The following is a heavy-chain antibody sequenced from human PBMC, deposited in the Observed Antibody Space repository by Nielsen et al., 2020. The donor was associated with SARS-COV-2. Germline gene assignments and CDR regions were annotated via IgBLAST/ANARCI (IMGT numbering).Heavy chain of an antibody. CDR2: ISGSGGST. CDR3: ARLGGQSWNFDY. V-gene: IGHV3-23*01. D-gene: IGHD6-13*01. J-gene: IGHJ4*02. CDR1: GFTFSSYA. Sequence: GESLKISCAASGFTFSSYAMSWVRQAPGKGLEWVLAISGSGGSTYYADSVKGRFTISRDNSKNTLYLQMNSLRAEDTAVYYCARLGGQSWNFDYWGQGTLVTVSS.